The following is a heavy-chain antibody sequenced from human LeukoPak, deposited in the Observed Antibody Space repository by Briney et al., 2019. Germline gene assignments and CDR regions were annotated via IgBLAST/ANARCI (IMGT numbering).Heavy chain of an antibody. CDR2: ISSSGSTI. D-gene: IGHD2-2*01. CDR3: ARRYCSSTSCTLDY. J-gene: IGHJ4*02. V-gene: IGHV3-48*03. Sequence: GGSLRLSWAASGFTFTSYEMNWVRQAPGKGLEWVSYISSSGSTIYYADSVRGRITISRDNAKISLYLQMNSLRAEDTAVYYCARRYCSSTSCTLDYWGQGTLVTVSS. CDR1: GFTFTSYE.